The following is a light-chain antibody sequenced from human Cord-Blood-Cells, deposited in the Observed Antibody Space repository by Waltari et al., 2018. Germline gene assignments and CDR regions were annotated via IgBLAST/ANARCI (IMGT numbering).Light chain of an antibody. CDR2: DVS. Sequence: QSALTQPASVSGSPGQSITISCTGTSSDVGGYTYVSCYQQHPGKAPKPMIYDVSNRPSGVSNRFSGSKSGNTASLTISGLQAEDEADYYCSSYTSSSTLVFGGGTKLTVL. CDR1: SSDVGGYTY. V-gene: IGLV2-14*01. CDR3: SSYTSSSTLV. J-gene: IGLJ3*02.